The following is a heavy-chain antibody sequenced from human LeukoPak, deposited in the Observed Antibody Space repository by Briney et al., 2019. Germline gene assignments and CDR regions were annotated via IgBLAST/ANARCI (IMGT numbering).Heavy chain of an antibody. CDR2: IYHSGIT. J-gene: IGHJ3*02. CDR1: GGSVSSSSFY. V-gene: IGHV4-39*07. D-gene: IGHD2-2*01. Sequence: SETLSLTCTLSGGSVSSSSFYWGWIRQPPGKGLECIGTIYHSGITYYSSSLKSRVTISVDTSKNQFSLKLSSVTAADTAVYFCARSGPAAGRPDAFDIWGQGTLVTVSS. CDR3: ARSGPAAGRPDAFDI.